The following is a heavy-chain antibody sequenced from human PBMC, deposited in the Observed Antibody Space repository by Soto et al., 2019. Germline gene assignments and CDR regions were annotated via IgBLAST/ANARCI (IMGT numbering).Heavy chain of an antibody. CDR1: GFTFSSYA. Sequence: PGGSLRLSCAASGFTFSSYAMHWVRQAPGKGLEWVAVISYDGSNKYYADSVKGRFTISRDNSKNTLYLQMNSLRAEDTAVYYCARDRVTYYDILTGLDYWGQGTLVTVSS. J-gene: IGHJ4*02. V-gene: IGHV3-30-3*01. D-gene: IGHD3-9*01. CDR3: ARDRVTYYDILTGLDY. CDR2: ISYDGSNK.